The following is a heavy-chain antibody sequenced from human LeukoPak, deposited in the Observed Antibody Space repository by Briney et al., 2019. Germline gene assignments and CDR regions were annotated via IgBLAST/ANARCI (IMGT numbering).Heavy chain of an antibody. CDR1: GYTFTSYD. V-gene: IGHV1-18*01. J-gene: IGHJ4*02. CDR2: MNPNNGNT. CDR3: ARALYYYDSSGYSY. D-gene: IGHD3-22*01. Sequence: ASVKVSCKASGYTFTSYDINWVRQATGQGLEWMGWMNPNNGNTNYAQKLQGRVTMTTDTSTSTAYMELRSLRSDDTAVYYCARALYYYDSSGYSYWGQGTLVTVSS.